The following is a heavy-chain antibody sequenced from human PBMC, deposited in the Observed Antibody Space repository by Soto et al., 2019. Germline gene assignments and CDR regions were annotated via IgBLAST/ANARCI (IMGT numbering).Heavy chain of an antibody. D-gene: IGHD2-21*01. CDR1: GYTFTSYY. CDR2: INPSGGST. V-gene: IGHV1-46*01. Sequence: ASVEVSCRASGYTFTSYYMHWVRQAPGQGLEWMGIINPSGGSTSYAQKFQGRVTMTRDTSTSTVYMELSSLRSEDTAVYYCARGLAWDWFDPWGQGTLVTVSS. J-gene: IGHJ5*02. CDR3: ARGLAWDWFDP.